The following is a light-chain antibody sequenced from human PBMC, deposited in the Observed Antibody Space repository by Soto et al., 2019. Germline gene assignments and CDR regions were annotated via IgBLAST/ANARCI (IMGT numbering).Light chain of an antibody. V-gene: IGKV1-5*03. Sequence: DIQMTQSPSTLSASVGDRVTITCRASRSITYWLAWYQQKPGKAPKVLIYQASILATGVPSRFSGSGFGTEFALTISSLQPDDCATYYCKHYSSYPLAFGQGTRLEIK. CDR2: QAS. CDR1: RSITYW. J-gene: IGKJ5*01. CDR3: KHYSSYPLA.